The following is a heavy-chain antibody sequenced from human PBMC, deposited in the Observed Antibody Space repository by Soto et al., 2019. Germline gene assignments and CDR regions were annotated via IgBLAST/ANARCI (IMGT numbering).Heavy chain of an antibody. J-gene: IGHJ5*02. Sequence: SETLSLTCTVSGGSVSSGSYYLSWIRQPPGKGLEWIGYIYYSGSTNYNPSLKSRVTISVDTSKNQFSLKLSSVTAADTAVYYCARDLRYCTNGVCYSWFDPWGQGTLVTV. D-gene: IGHD2-8*01. CDR3: ARDLRYCTNGVCYSWFDP. V-gene: IGHV4-61*01. CDR1: GGSVSSGSYY. CDR2: IYYSGST.